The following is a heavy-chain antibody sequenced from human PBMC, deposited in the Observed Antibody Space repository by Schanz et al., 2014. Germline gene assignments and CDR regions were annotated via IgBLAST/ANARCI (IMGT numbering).Heavy chain of an antibody. CDR1: GFTFSSYG. J-gene: IGHJ4*02. CDR3: AGDWASGRYYSDY. D-gene: IGHD1-26*01. V-gene: IGHV3-7*01. Sequence: VQLLESGGGLFKPGGSLRLSCAGSGFTFSSYGMHWVRQAPGKGLEWVANIKQDGSAKNYVDSVKGRFAISRDNSKDTLYLQMNSLRTEDTAVYYCAGDWASGRYYSDYWGQGTLVTVSS. CDR2: IKQDGSAK.